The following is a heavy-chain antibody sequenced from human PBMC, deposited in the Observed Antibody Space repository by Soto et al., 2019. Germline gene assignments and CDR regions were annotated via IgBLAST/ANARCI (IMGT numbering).Heavy chain of an antibody. V-gene: IGHV3-30*03. CDR1: GFTFRSYG. Sequence: QVQLVESGGGVVQPGRSLRLSCAASGFTFRSYGMHWVRQAPGKGLEWVAVISYDGSNKYYADSVKGRFTISRDNSKNTLYLQMNSLRAEDTAVYYCARDTNRAEYYFDYWGQGTLVTVSS. J-gene: IGHJ4*02. D-gene: IGHD2-2*01. CDR3: ARDTNRAEYYFDY. CDR2: ISYDGSNK.